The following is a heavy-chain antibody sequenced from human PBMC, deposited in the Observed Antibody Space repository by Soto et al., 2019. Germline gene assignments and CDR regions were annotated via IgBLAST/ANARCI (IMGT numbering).Heavy chain of an antibody. CDR3: ALGPRRGNNSVVRWFDP. CDR2: IYWDDDK. CDR1: GFSLTSSGVG. Sequence: QITLKESGPTLVKPTQTLTLTCTFSGFSLTSSGVGVGWIRQPPGKALEWLALIYWDDDKRYSPSLKNRLTITKDPSKNQVVLTMTNMDPVDTATYHCALGPRRGNNSVVRWFDPGGQGTRVTVSS. J-gene: IGHJ5*02. D-gene: IGHD1-1*01. V-gene: IGHV2-5*02.